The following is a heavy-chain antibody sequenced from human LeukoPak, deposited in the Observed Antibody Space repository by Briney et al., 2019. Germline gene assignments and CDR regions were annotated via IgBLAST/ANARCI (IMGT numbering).Heavy chain of an antibody. V-gene: IGHV3-23*01. J-gene: IGHJ4*02. CDR3: AKAPLGRCTGAICYSFDY. CDR2: INGSGRT. D-gene: IGHD2-8*02. CDR1: GFTFSSYG. Sequence: PGGTLRLSCAASGFTFSSYGMSWVRQAPGKGLEWVSGINGSGRTYYADYVKGRFTISRDNSKNTLYLQMNSLRAEDAAVYYCAKAPLGRCTGAICYSFDYWGQGTLVTVSS.